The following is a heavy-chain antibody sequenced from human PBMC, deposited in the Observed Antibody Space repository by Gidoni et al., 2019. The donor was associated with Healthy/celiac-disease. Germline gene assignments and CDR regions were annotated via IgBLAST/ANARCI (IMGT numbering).Heavy chain of an antibody. CDR3: ASTEGYSSGWSDY. V-gene: IGHV3-53*01. CDR2: IYSGGST. Sequence: EVQLVESGGGLIQPGGSLRLSCAASGFTVSSNYMSWVRQAPGKGLEWVSVIYSGGSTYYADSVKGRFTISRDNSKNTLYLQMNSLRAEDTAVYYCASTEGYSSGWSDYWGQGTLVTVSS. D-gene: IGHD6-19*01. CDR1: GFTVSSNY. J-gene: IGHJ4*02.